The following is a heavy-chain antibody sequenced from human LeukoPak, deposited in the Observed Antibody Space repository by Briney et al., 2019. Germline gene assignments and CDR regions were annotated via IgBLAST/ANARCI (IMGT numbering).Heavy chain of an antibody. CDR3: ARETPDPTMVRGVVDY. Sequence: SQTLSLTCTVSGDSISSNDYYWSWIRQPPGKGLEWIGYIYYSGSTYYNPSLKSRLTISADTSKNQFSLKLRSVTAADTAVYYCARETPDPTMVRGVVDYWGRGTLVTVSS. V-gene: IGHV4-30-4*01. CDR1: GDSISSNDYY. J-gene: IGHJ4*02. CDR2: IYYSGST. D-gene: IGHD3-10*01.